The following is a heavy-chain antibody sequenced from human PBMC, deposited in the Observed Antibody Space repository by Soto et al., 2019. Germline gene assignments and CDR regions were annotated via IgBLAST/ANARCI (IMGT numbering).Heavy chain of an antibody. D-gene: IGHD3-10*01. CDR2: MNPNSGNT. J-gene: IGHJ6*02. Sequence: QVQLVQSGAEVKKPGASVKVSCKASGYTFTSYDINWVRQATGQGLEWMGWMNPNSGNTGYAQKFQGRVTMTRNTSISTAYMELSSLRSEDTAVYYCARDLNYGSGSYYNYYYYGMDVWGQGTTVTVSS. CDR3: ARDLNYGSGSYYNYYYYGMDV. CDR1: GYTFTSYD. V-gene: IGHV1-8*01.